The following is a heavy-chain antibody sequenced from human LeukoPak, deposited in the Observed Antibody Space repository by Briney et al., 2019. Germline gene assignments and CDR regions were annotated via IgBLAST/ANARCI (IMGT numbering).Heavy chain of an antibody. J-gene: IGHJ4*02. CDR2: IDPSDSYT. CDR3: ARHTRPGYFDY. CDR1: GYSFTSYW. Sequence: GESLKISFKGSGYSFTSYWISRVRQMPGKGPGWMGRIDPSDSYTNYSPSFRGHVTISADKSISTAYLQWSSLKASDTAMYYCARHTRPGYFDYWGQGSLVTVSS. V-gene: IGHV5-10-1*01.